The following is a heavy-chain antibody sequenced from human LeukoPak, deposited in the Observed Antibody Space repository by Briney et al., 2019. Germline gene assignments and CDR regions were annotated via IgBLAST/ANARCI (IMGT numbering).Heavy chain of an antibody. CDR1: GYTFTSYD. V-gene: IGHV1-8*01. Sequence: GASVKVSCKASGYTFTSYDINWVRQATGQGLEWMGWMNPSSGNTGYAQKFQGRVTMTRNTSISTAYMELSSLRSEDTAVYYCARVPAKRYCSSTSCYSGWFDPWGQGTLVTVSS. CDR3: ARVPAKRYCSSTSCYSGWFDP. J-gene: IGHJ5*02. D-gene: IGHD2-2*01. CDR2: MNPSSGNT.